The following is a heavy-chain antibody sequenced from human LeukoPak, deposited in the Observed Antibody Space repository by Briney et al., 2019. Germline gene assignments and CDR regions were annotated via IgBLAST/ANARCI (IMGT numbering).Heavy chain of an antibody. J-gene: IGHJ3*02. CDR1: GFTFSSYS. D-gene: IGHD4-17*01. Sequence: GGSLRLSCAASGFTFSSYSMNWVRQAPGKGLEWVSYISSSSSTIYYADSVKGRFTISRDNAKNSLYLQMNGLRAEDTAVYYCARDFRESYGDPDAFDIWGQGTMVTVSS. CDR3: ARDFRESYGDPDAFDI. CDR2: ISSSSSTI. V-gene: IGHV3-48*04.